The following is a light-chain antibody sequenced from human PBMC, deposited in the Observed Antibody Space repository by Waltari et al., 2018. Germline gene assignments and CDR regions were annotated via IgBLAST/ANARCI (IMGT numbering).Light chain of an antibody. J-gene: IGKJ4*01. CDR3: QQYYKTPS. CDR2: WAS. V-gene: IGKV4-1*01. Sequence: DIVMTHSPGSLVVSLGERATINCKSGQDILYNSNNKNYLAWYQHKPGQSPKLLFYWASTRASGVPDRFSGSGSGTDFTLTISRVQAEDVAIYYCQQYYKTPSFGGGTKVE. CDR1: QDILYNSNNKNY.